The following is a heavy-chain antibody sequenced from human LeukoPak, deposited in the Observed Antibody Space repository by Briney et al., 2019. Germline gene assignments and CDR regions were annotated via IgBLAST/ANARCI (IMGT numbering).Heavy chain of an antibody. D-gene: IGHD2-2*01. CDR3: ARHVPYCSSTSCTYYYYYYMDV. Sequence: NPSETLSLTCSVSNYSISTDYYWGWIRQPPGKGLEWIGTMYHSGSTYYNPSLKSRVTISVDTSKNQFSLRLSSVTAADTAVYYCARHVPYCSSTSCTYYYYYYMDVWGKGTTVTISS. CDR2: MYHSGST. V-gene: IGHV4-38-2*02. CDR1: NYSISTDYY. J-gene: IGHJ6*03.